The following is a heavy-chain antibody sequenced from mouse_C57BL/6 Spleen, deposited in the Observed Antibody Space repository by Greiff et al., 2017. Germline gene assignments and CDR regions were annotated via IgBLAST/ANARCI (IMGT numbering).Heavy chain of an antibody. V-gene: IGHV1-59*01. CDR1: GYTFTSYW. CDR2: IDPSDSYT. CDR3: ARGGSSLYYAMDY. D-gene: IGHD1-1*01. J-gene: IGHJ4*01. Sequence: QVQLQQPGAELVRPGTSVKLSCKASGYTFTSYWMHWVKQRPGQGLEWIGVIDPSDSYTNYNQKFKGKATLTVDTSSSTAYMQLSSLTSEDSAVXYCARGGSSLYYAMDYWGQGTSVTVSS.